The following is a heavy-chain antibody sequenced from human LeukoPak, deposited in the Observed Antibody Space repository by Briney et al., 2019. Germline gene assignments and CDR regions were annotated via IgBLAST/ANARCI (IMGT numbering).Heavy chain of an antibody. Sequence: SETLSLTCAVYGGSFSGYYWSWIRQPPGKGLEWIGEINHSGSTNYNPSLKSRVTISVDTSKNQFSLKLSSVTAADTAVYYCARSMRYYDFWSGYLYWGQGTLVTVSS. CDR1: GGSFSGYY. J-gene: IGHJ4*02. CDR2: INHSGST. D-gene: IGHD3-3*01. V-gene: IGHV4-34*01. CDR3: ARSMRYYDFWSGYLY.